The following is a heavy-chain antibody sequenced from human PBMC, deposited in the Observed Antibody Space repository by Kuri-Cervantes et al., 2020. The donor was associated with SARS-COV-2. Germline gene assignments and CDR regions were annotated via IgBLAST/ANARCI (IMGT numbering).Heavy chain of an antibody. CDR2: ISSSGSTI. CDR1: GFTFSSYE. J-gene: IGHJ4*02. V-gene: IGHV3-48*03. CDR3: ATEAPHSSGWN. D-gene: IGHD6-19*01. Sequence: GESLKISCAASGFTFSSYEMNWVRQAPGKGLEWVSYISSSGSTIYYAGSVKGRFTISRDNAKNSLYLQMNSLRAEDTAVYYCATEAPHSSGWNWGQGTLVTVSS.